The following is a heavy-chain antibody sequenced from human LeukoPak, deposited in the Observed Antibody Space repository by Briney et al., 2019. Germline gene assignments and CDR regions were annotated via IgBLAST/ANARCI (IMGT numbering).Heavy chain of an antibody. J-gene: IGHJ4*02. CDR1: GFTFSSYA. Sequence: GGSLRLSCAASGFTFSSYAMSWVRQAPGKGLECISGFSGSGGSTYYADSVKGRFTISRDNSKNTLYLQMNSLRAEDTAVYYCARESGSYPNFDYWGQGTLVTVSS. V-gene: IGHV3-23*01. CDR2: FSGSGGST. CDR3: ARESGSYPNFDY. D-gene: IGHD1-26*01.